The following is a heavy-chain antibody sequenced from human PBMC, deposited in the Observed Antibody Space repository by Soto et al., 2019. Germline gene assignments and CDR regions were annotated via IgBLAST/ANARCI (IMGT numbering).Heavy chain of an antibody. Sequence: EVQLVESGGGLVQPGGSLRRSCAASGFTFSSYWMSWVRQAPGKGLEWVANIKQDGSEKYYVDSVKGRFTISRDNAKNSLYLQMNSLRAEDTAVYYCARERVVGATHWFDPWGHGTLVTVSS. J-gene: IGHJ5*02. CDR3: ARERVVGATHWFDP. D-gene: IGHD1-26*01. CDR1: GFTFSSYW. CDR2: IKQDGSEK. V-gene: IGHV3-7*01.